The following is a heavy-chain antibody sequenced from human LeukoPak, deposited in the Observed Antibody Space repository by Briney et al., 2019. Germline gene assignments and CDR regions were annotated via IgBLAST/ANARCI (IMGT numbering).Heavy chain of an antibody. D-gene: IGHD5-24*01. J-gene: IGHJ4*02. CDR1: GYTFTSYD. Sequence: ASVKVSRKASGYTFTSYDFNWLRQAPGQGLEWMGWINTNTGNPTYAQGFTGRFVFTLDTSVSTAYLQISSLKAEDTAVYYCARDDVEMATISTSVDYWGQGTLVTVSS. V-gene: IGHV7-4-1*02. CDR3: ARDDVEMATISTSVDY. CDR2: INTNTGNP.